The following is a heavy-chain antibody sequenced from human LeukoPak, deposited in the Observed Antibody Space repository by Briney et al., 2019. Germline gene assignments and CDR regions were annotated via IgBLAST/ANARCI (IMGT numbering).Heavy chain of an antibody. Sequence: SEILSLTCTVSGGSISSYYWSWIRQPPGKGLEWIGYIYYSGSTNYNPSPKSRVTISVDTSKNQFSLKLSSVTAADTAVYYCARVGRYSRTLVSWGQGTLVTVSS. V-gene: IGHV4-59*01. CDR1: GGSISSYY. D-gene: IGHD1-26*01. CDR3: ARVGRYSRTLVS. CDR2: IYYSGST. J-gene: IGHJ5*02.